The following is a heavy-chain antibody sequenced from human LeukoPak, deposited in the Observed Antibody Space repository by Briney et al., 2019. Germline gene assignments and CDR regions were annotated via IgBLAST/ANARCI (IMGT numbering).Heavy chain of an antibody. D-gene: IGHD1-7*01. CDR3: ARASGNWNSPLDYYYGMDV. CDR2: IYYSGST. Sequence: PSQTLSLTCTVSGGSISSGGYYWSWIRQHPGKGLEWIGNIYYSGSTYYNPSLKSRVTISVDTSKNQFSLKLSSVTAADTAVYYCARASGNWNSPLDYYYGMDVWGQGTTVTVSS. J-gene: IGHJ6*02. CDR1: GGSISSGGYY. V-gene: IGHV4-31*03.